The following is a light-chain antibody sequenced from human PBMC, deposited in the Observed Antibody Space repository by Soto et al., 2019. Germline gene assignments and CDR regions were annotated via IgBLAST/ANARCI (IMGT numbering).Light chain of an antibody. J-gene: IGKJ4*01. V-gene: IGKV3-15*01. CDR1: QSVNNN. Sequence: EVVMTQSPATLSVSPVETATLSCMASQSVNNNLAWYQKKPGQGPRLLICGASTRATGIPARFSGSGSGTEFTLTINSLQSEDYAVYFCHHYHNAAGTFGGGTKVDIK. CDR2: GAS. CDR3: HHYHNAAGT.